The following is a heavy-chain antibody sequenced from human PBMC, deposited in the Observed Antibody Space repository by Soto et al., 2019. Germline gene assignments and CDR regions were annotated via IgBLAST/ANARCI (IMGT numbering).Heavy chain of an antibody. CDR3: AKGSHIAARPFYFDF. J-gene: IGHJ4*02. CDR1: GFTFRAFA. D-gene: IGHD6-6*01. V-gene: IGHV3-23*01. Sequence: DVQLLESGGGLAQPGGSLRLSCAASGFTFRAFAMNWVRQAPGKGLEWVSTISGGTATTYADSVKGRFTISRDNSTNTVYLQMNRLRPGDTAVYYCAKGSHIAARPFYFDFCGRGTLVTVSS. CDR2: ISGGTAT.